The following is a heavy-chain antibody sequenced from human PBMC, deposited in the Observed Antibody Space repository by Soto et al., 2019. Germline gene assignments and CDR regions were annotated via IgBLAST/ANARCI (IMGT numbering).Heavy chain of an antibody. V-gene: IGHV1-69*12. CDR1: GGTFSSYA. CDR3: ASREWELLSNWFDP. Sequence: QVQLVQSGAEVKKPGSSVKVSCKASGGTFSSYAISWVRQAPGQGLEWMGGIIPIFGTANYAQKFQGRVTLNATEFXGTAYMELSSLRSEDTAVYYCASREWELLSNWFDPWGQGTLVTVSS. J-gene: IGHJ5*02. D-gene: IGHD1-26*01. CDR2: IIPIFGTA.